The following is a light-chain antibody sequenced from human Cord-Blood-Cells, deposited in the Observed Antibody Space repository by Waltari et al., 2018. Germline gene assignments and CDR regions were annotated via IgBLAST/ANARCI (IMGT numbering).Light chain of an antibody. CDR2: YFS. CDR3: SSYTSSSTLV. Sequence: QSALTQPASVSGSPGQSITISCTATSSDVGGYNYVSWYQQHPGKPPKLMIYYFSNRPSGVSNRFPGAKSGNTASLTSSGLQAEDEADYYGSSYTSSSTLVFGGGTKLTVL. J-gene: IGLJ2*01. CDR1: SSDVGGYNY. V-gene: IGLV2-14*01.